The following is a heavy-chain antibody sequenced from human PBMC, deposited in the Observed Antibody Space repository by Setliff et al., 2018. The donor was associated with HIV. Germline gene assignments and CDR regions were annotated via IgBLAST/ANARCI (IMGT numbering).Heavy chain of an antibody. CDR3: ARERRSGSYGGRDAFDI. D-gene: IGHD1-26*01. Sequence: SVKVSCKASGYTFTGYYMHWVRQAPGQGLAWMGGIIPIFGTTNYAQNFQGRFTITADQSTSTAYMELSSLRSEDTAVYYCARERRSGSYGGRDAFDIWGQGTMVTVSS. CDR1: GYTFTGYY. CDR2: IIPIFGTT. J-gene: IGHJ3*02. V-gene: IGHV1-69*13.